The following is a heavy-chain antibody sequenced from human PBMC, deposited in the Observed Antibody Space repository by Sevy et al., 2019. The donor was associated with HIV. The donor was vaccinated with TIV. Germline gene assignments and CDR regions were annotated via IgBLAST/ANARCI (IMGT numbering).Heavy chain of an antibody. Sequence: GGSLRLSCAASGFTFSNYAINWVRQAPGKGLEWVARISCSGDSTFYADSVKGRFNISRDNSKNTMHMQMNSMRVEDTAVYYCAKVVVPADIDPFYYYAYGMDVWGQGTLVTVSS. CDR3: AKVVVPADIDPFYYYAYGMDV. V-gene: IGHV3-23*01. D-gene: IGHD2-2*01. CDR2: ISCSGDST. J-gene: IGHJ6*02. CDR1: GFTFSNYA.